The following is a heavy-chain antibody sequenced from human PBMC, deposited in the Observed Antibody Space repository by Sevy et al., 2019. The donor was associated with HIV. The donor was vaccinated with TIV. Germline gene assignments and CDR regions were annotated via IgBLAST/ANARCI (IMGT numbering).Heavy chain of an antibody. CDR2: SYYKSDWYN. D-gene: IGHD7-27*01. CDR3: ARDQNWGYDS. Sequence: SQTLSLTCAISGDSVSNNIAAWNWIRQSPSRGLEWLGRSYYKSDWYNDYAVAVKGRIVISPDTSKNQYSLQLNSVTPGDTAGYYCARDQNWGYDSWGQGTLVTVSS. V-gene: IGHV6-1*01. CDR1: GDSVSNNIAA. J-gene: IGHJ4*02.